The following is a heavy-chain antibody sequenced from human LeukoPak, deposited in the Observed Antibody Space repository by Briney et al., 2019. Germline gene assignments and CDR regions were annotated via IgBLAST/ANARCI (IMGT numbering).Heavy chain of an antibody. J-gene: IGHJ4*02. CDR1: GYTFTTYG. CDR3: ARGRRGYSGYDYEEPGSFHSDY. Sequence: GASVKVSCKASGYTFTTYGISWVRQAPGQGLEWMGGIIPIFGTANYAQKFQGRVTITADESTSTAYMELSSLRSEDTAVYYCARGRRGYSGYDYEEPGSFHSDYWGQGTLVTVSS. V-gene: IGHV1-69*13. CDR2: IIPIFGTA. D-gene: IGHD5-12*01.